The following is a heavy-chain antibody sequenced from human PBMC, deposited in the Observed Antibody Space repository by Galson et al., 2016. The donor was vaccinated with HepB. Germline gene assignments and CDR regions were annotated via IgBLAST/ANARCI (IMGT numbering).Heavy chain of an antibody. Sequence: SLRLSCATSGFTFNNYGINWVRQAPGKGLEWEAVISYDGNNRHYPDSVKGRFTISRDSSTNTVYLQMNSLRADDTAVYFCARDRGLLHYYYGMDVWGQGTTVTVSS. CDR1: GFTFNNYG. D-gene: IGHD4-17*01. J-gene: IGHJ6*02. CDR3: ARDRGLLHYYYGMDV. CDR2: ISYDGNNR. V-gene: IGHV3-33*08.